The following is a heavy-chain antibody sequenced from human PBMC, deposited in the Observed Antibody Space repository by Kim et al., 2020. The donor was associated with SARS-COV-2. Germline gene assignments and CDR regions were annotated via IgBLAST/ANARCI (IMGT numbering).Heavy chain of an antibody. CDR2: IWYDGSNK. Sequence: LSLTCAASGFTFSSYGMPWVRQAPGKGLEWVAVIWYDGSNKYYADSVKGRFTISRDNSKNTLYLQMNSLRAEDTAVYYCARDTRDYYGMDVWGQGTTVPVSS. V-gene: IGHV3-33*01. J-gene: IGHJ6*02. CDR1: GFTFSSYG. CDR3: ARDTRDYYGMDV.